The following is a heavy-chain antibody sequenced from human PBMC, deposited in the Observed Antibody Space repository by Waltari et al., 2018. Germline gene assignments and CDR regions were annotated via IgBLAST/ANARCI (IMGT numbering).Heavy chain of an antibody. CDR3: AKDVSSGWDPRSNAFDY. CDR1: GFTLDDYA. V-gene: IGHV3-9*03. D-gene: IGHD6-19*01. CDR2: ISWNSGSI. Sequence: EVQLVESGGGLVQPGRSLRLSCAASGFTLDDYAMHWVRQAPGKGLEWVSGISWNSGSIGYADSVKGRFTISRDNAKNSLYLQMNSLRAEDMALYYCAKDVSSGWDPRSNAFDYWGQGTLVTVSS. J-gene: IGHJ4*02.